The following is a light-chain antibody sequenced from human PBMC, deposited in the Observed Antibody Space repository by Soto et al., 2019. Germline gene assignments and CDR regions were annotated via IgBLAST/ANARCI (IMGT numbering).Light chain of an antibody. CDR3: QQRSNWPPWT. V-gene: IGKV3-11*01. Sequence: EIVLTQSPATLSLSPXEXXXLSCRASQSVSSYLAWYQQKPGQAPRLLIYDASNRATGIPARFSGSGSGTDFTLTISSLEPEDFAVYYCQQRSNWPPWTFGQGTKVEIK. CDR2: DAS. CDR1: QSVSSY. J-gene: IGKJ1*01.